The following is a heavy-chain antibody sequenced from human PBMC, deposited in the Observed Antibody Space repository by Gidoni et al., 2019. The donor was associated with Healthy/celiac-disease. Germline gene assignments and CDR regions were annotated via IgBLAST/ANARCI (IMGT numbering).Heavy chain of an antibody. J-gene: IGHJ4*02. Sequence: QVQLVESGGGVVQPGRSLRLSCAASGFTFSRYAMHWVRQAPGKGLEWVAVISYDGSNKYYADSVKGRFTISRDNSKNTLYLQMNSLRAEDTAVYYCARVVSTYYYDSRGYFDYWGQGTLVTVSS. CDR3: ARVVSTYYYDSRGYFDY. D-gene: IGHD3-22*01. CDR1: GFTFSRYA. V-gene: IGHV3-30-3*01. CDR2: ISYDGSNK.